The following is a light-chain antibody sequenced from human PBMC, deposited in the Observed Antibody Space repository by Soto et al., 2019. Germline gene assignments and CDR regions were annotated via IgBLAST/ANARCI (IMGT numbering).Light chain of an antibody. CDR3: QQYNSWPPIT. J-gene: IGKJ5*01. CDR1: QSVSSTY. CDR2: GAS. Sequence: EIVLTQSPGTLSLSPGERATLSCRASQSVSSTYLAWYQQKPGQAPRLLIYGASTRATGIPARFSGGGSGTEFTLTISSLQSEDFAVYYCQQYNSWPPITFGQGTRLEIK. V-gene: IGKV3-15*01.